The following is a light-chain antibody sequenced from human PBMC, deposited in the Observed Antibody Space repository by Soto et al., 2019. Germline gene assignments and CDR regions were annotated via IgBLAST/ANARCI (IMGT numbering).Light chain of an antibody. CDR1: QSISSY. CDR2: AAS. J-gene: IGKJ3*01. Sequence: DLQMTQSPSSLSASVGDRFTITCRASQSISSYLNWYQQKPGKAPKLXXXAASSLQSGVPSRFSGSGSGTEFTLPINSLQPEDFLFYYCHQYKNWPPFTFGPGTKVDIK. CDR3: HQYKNWPPFT. V-gene: IGKV1-39*01.